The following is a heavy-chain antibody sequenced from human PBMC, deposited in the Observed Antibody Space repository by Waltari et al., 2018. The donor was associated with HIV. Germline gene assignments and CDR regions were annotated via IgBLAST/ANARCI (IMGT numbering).Heavy chain of an antibody. CDR1: GGTFSSYA. CDR3: ARGDIVVVPAATGSYYYYGMDV. J-gene: IGHJ6*02. Sequence: QVQLVQSGAEVKKPGSSVKVSCKASGGTFSSYAISWVRQAPGQGLEWMGGIIPIFGTANYAQKFQGRVTITADESTSTAYMELSSLRSEDTAVYYCARGDIVVVPAATGSYYYYGMDVWGQGTTVTVSS. V-gene: IGHV1-69*01. CDR2: IIPIFGTA. D-gene: IGHD2-2*01.